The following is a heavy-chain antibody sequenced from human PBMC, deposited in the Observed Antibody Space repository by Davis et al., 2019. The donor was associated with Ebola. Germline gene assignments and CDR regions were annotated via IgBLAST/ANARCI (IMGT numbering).Heavy chain of an antibody. J-gene: IGHJ6*04. Sequence: SQTLSLTCAVYGGSLRGYYWSWIRQPPGKGLEWMGEINHIGRTNYNPSLKSRVTMSVDTSKNQFSLKLTSVTAADTAMYFCARERGYSWALDVWGKGTTVTVSS. CDR2: INHIGRT. CDR3: ARERGYSWALDV. CDR1: GGSLRGYY. D-gene: IGHD2-15*01. V-gene: IGHV4-34*01.